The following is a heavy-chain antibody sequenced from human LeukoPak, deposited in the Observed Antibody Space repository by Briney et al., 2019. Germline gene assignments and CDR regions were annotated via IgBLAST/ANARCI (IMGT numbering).Heavy chain of an antibody. J-gene: IGHJ4*02. D-gene: IGHD3-22*01. V-gene: IGHV3-30-3*01. CDR2: ISYDGSNK. CDR3: ATDYYDSSGSLTYYFDY. CDR1: GFTFSSYA. Sequence: PGRSLRLSCAASGFTFSSYAMHGVRQAPGKGLEWVALISYDGSNKYYADSVKGRFTISRDNSENTLYLQMNSLRAEDTAVYYCATDYYDSSGSLTYYFDYWGQGTLVTVSS.